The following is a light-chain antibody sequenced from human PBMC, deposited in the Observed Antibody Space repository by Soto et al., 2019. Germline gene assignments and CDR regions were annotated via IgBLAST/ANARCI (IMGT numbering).Light chain of an antibody. CDR2: EGS. Sequence: EIVMTRSPATLSVSPGERATLSCRASQSIGIHLAWYQQKPGQAPSLLIYEGSTRATGVPARFSGSGSGTDFTLTISSLQSADFAVYSCQQYNDWPRTFGQGTKVEIK. J-gene: IGKJ1*01. CDR3: QQYNDWPRT. V-gene: IGKV3-15*01. CDR1: QSIGIH.